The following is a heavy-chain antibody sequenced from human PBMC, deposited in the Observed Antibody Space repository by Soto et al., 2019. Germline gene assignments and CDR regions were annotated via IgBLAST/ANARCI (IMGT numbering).Heavy chain of an antibody. CDR2: ISAYNGNT. J-gene: IGHJ5*02. CDR1: GYTFTSYG. CDR3: ARLYCSSTSCYPGFDP. V-gene: IGHV1-18*04. Sequence: QVQLVQSGAEVKKPGASVKVSCKASGYTFTSYGISWVRQAPGQGLEWMGWISAYNGNTKYAQNLQGRVTMTTDTSTSTAYMELRSLRSDDTAVYYCARLYCSSTSCYPGFDPWGQGTLVTVSS. D-gene: IGHD2-2*01.